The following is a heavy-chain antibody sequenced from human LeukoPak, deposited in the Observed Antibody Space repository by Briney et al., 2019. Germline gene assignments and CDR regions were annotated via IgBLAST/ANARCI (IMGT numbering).Heavy chain of an antibody. CDR1: DFTFNRYG. CDR2: IRYDGSMK. Sequence: PGGSLRLSCAASDFTFNRYGMHWVRQAPGKGLEWVAFIRYDGSMKFYADSVKGRFTISRDNAKNTLYLQMQSLRAEDTAMYYCAKPNSSGSIVSVGFDYWGQGALVTVSS. CDR3: AKPNSSGSIVSVGFDY. V-gene: IGHV3-30*02. D-gene: IGHD3-22*01. J-gene: IGHJ4*02.